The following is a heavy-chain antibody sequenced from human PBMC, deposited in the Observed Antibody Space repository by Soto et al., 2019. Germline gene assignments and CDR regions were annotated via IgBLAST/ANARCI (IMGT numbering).Heavy chain of an antibody. V-gene: IGHV4-34*01. J-gene: IGHJ4*02. D-gene: IGHD3-10*01. CDR2: INHSGST. CDR1: GGSFSGYY. Sequence: SETLSLTCAVYGGSFSGYYWSWIRQPPGKGLEWIGEINHSGSTNYNPSLKSRVTISVDTSKNQFSLKLSSVTAADTAVYYCASRFGELLYYFDYWGQGTLVTVS. CDR3: ASRFGELLYYFDY.